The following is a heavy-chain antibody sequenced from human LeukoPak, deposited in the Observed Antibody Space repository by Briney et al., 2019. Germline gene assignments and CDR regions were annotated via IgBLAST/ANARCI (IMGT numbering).Heavy chain of an antibody. J-gene: IGHJ4*02. CDR3: ARDNGDGYNDY. D-gene: IGHD5-24*01. V-gene: IGHV1-2*06. CDR2: ISPSSGAT. CDR1: GYTFTGYY. Sequence: APVKVSCKASGYTFTGYYMHWVRQAPGQGLEWMGRISPSSGATDLAQKLRGRVTMTRDTSINTAYVELTRLRSDDTAVYYCARDNGDGYNDYWGQGTLITVSS.